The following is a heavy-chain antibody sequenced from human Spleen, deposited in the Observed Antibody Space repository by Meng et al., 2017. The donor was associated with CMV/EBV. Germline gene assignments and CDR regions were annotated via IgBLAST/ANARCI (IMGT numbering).Heavy chain of an antibody. CDR2: VSHGGRT. V-gene: IGHV4-34*01. CDR1: GGSLSNYY. J-gene: IGHJ5*02. CDR3: VRGIDYRNWFDP. D-gene: IGHD4-11*01. Sequence: LGCVVHGGSLSNYYWSWIRQPPGKGLEWVGEVSHGGRTNYNPSLKSRVTISRDTSKNQFSLKLSSVIAADTAVYYCVRGIDYRNWFDPWGQGTLVTVSS.